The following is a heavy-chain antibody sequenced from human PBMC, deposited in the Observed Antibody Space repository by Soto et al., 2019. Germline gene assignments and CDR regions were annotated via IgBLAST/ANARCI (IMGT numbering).Heavy chain of an antibody. Sequence: GGSLRLSCAASGFTFSSYGMHWVRQAPGKGLEWVAVISYDGSNKYYADSVKGRFTISRDNSKNTLYLQMNSLRAEDTAVYYCAKDTAYSGRLAYYYYYMDVWGKGTTVTVSS. D-gene: IGHD5-12*01. V-gene: IGHV3-30*18. CDR1: GFTFSSYG. J-gene: IGHJ6*03. CDR2: ISYDGSNK. CDR3: AKDTAYSGRLAYYYYYMDV.